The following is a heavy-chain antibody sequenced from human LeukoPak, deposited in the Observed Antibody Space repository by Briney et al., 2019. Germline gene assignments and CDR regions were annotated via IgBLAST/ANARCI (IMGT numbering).Heavy chain of an antibody. V-gene: IGHV4-61*03. D-gene: IGHD3-16*01. J-gene: IGHJ3*02. CDR1: GGSVNSGRYY. Sequence: PSETLSLTCTVSGGSVNSGRYYWSWIRQPPGKGLEWIGYIYYSGSTNYNPSLKSRVTISVDTSKNHFSLKVSSVTAADTAVYYCAREGALPNAFDIWGQGTMVTVSS. CDR3: AREGALPNAFDI. CDR2: IYYSGST.